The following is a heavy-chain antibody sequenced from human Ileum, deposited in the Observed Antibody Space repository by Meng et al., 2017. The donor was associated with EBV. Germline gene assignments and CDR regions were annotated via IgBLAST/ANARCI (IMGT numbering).Heavy chain of an antibody. V-gene: IGHV4-4*02. CDR1: GGSICRSDW. J-gene: IGHJ4*02. Sequence: QRQEPGPGMLTPSETLSLTAAVSGGSICRSDWWSWARQPPGKGLEWIGETSHSGSTNYSPSLKSRVTISLDKSKNQLSLKLNSVTAADTAVYYCASSDYYRSDYWGQGTLVTVSS. CDR2: TSHSGST. D-gene: IGHD3-22*01. CDR3: ASSDYYRSDY.